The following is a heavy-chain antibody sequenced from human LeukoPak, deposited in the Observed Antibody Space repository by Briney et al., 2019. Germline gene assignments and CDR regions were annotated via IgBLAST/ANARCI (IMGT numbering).Heavy chain of an antibody. CDR2: IYYSGST. Sequence: PSETLSLTCTVSGGSISSGDYYWSCIRQPPGKGLEWIGYIYYSGSTYYNPSLKSRVTISVDTSKNQFSLKLSSVTAADTAVYYCARRGQQLDFQHWGQGTLVTVSS. CDR3: ARRGQQLDFQH. CDR1: GGSISSGDYY. J-gene: IGHJ1*01. V-gene: IGHV4-30-4*01. D-gene: IGHD6-13*01.